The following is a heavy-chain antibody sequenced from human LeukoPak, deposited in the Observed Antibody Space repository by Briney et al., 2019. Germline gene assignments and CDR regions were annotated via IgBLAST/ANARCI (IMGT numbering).Heavy chain of an antibody. V-gene: IGHV4-59*08. J-gene: IGHJ5*02. D-gene: IGHD2-15*01. CDR2: IYYSGST. Sequence: SETLSLTCTVSGGSISSYYWSWIRQPPGKGLEWIGYIYYSGSTNYNPSLKSRVTISVDTSKNQFSLKLSSVTAADTAVYYCARLGIVVGYCSGGSCYQGGNWFDPWGQGTLVTVSS. CDR3: ARLGIVVGYCSGGSCYQGGNWFDP. CDR1: GGSISSYY.